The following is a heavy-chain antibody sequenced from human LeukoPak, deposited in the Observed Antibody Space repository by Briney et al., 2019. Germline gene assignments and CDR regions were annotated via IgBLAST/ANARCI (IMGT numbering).Heavy chain of an antibody. CDR3: AKDASRYGDGPGY. CDR2: ISYDGSNK. Sequence: GGSLRLSCAGSGFTFSTYGMHWVRQAPGKGLEWVAVISYDGSNKYYADSVKGRFTISRDNSKNTLYLQMNSLRAEDTAVYYCAKDASRYGDGPGYWGQGTLVTVSS. V-gene: IGHV3-30*18. J-gene: IGHJ4*02. CDR1: GFTFSTYG. D-gene: IGHD4-17*01.